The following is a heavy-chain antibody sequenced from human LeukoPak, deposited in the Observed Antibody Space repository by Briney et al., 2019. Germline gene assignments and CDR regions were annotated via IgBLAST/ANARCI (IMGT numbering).Heavy chain of an antibody. V-gene: IGHV3-49*04. Sequence: QPGRSLRLSCAASGFTLGDYAMSWVRHAPGKGLEWVSFIGSKAYGATTRYAASVRGRLTISRDDSESIAYLQMNSLKVDDTAVYYCTTKRSSPVPNDYWGQGTLVTVSS. D-gene: IGHD6-25*01. CDR3: TTKRSSPVPNDY. CDR2: IGSKAYGATT. CDR1: GFTLGDYA. J-gene: IGHJ4*02.